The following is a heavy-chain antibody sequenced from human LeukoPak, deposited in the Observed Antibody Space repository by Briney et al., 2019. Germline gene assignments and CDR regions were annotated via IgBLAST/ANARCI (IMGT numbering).Heavy chain of an antibody. CDR3: ARAGQYHYNSAGYFPDY. J-gene: IGHJ4*02. Sequence: PSETLSLTCTVSGDSISSGDSYWSWIRQPPGKGLEWIGSIYYSGNTYYNPSLKSRLTVSVDTSKNEFSLKLSSVTAADTAVYYYARAGQYHYNSAGYFPDYWGQGTLVTVSS. D-gene: IGHD3-22*01. CDR2: IYYSGNT. CDR1: GDSISSGDSY. V-gene: IGHV4-30-4*01.